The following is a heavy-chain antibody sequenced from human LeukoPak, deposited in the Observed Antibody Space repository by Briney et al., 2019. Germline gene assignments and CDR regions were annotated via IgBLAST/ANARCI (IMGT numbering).Heavy chain of an antibody. D-gene: IGHD2-21*02. CDR3: ARGEAYCGGDCYSFKGNWFDP. CDR1: GGSISSYY. CDR2: IYTSGST. Sequence: SETLSLTCTLAGGSISSYYWSWIRPPAGEGLEWIWRIYTSGSTNYNPSLKSRVTMSVDTSKSQFSLKLSSVTAADTAVYYCARGEAYCGGDCYSFKGNWFDPWGQGTLVTVSS. V-gene: IGHV4-4*07. J-gene: IGHJ5*02.